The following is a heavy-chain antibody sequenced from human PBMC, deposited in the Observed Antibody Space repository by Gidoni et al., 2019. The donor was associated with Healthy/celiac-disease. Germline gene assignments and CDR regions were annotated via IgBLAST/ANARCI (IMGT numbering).Heavy chain of an antibody. V-gene: IGHV4-39*01. J-gene: IGHJ4*02. CDR1: GGSISSSSYY. CDR2: IYYSGST. CDR3: ARHSDSSGYYVPVIGFDY. D-gene: IGHD3-22*01. Sequence: QLQLQESGPGLVKPSETLSLTCTVSGGSISSSSYYWGWIRQPPGKGLEWIGSIYYSGSTYYNPSLKSRVTISVDTSKNQFSLKLSSVTAADTAVYYCARHSDSSGYYVPVIGFDYWGQGTLVTVSS.